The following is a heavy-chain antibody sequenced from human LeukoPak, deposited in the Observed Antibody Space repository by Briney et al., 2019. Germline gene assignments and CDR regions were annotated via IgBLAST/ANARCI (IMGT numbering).Heavy chain of an antibody. CDR2: ISSSSSSI. CDR1: EFIFISYG. V-gene: IGHV3-21*01. Sequence: GGSLRLSCTASEFIFISYGMNWVRQAPGRGLEWVSSISSSSSSIYYADSVKGRFTISRDNAKNSLYLQMNSLRAEDTAVYYCWRYCSSTSCYRDYWGQGTLVTVSS. D-gene: IGHD2-2*01. J-gene: IGHJ4*02. CDR3: WRYCSSTSCYRDY.